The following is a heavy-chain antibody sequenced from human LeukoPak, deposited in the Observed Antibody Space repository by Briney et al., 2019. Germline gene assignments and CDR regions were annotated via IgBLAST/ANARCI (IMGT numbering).Heavy chain of an antibody. V-gene: IGHV4-59*12. CDR1: GGSISSYY. CDR3: ARDYYDSSVNFDY. D-gene: IGHD3-22*01. CDR2: IYYSGST. J-gene: IGHJ4*02. Sequence: SETLSLTCTVSGGSISSYYWSWIRQPPGKGLEWIGYIYYSGSTNYNPSLKSRVTISVDTSKNQLSLKLSSVTAADTAVYYCARDYYDSSVNFDYWGQGTLVTVSS.